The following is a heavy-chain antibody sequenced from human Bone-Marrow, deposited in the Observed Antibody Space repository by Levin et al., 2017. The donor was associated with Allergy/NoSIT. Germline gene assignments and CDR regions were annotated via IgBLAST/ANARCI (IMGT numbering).Heavy chain of an antibody. CDR3: ARHVLVSFGGISVHGVFDF. J-gene: IGHJ3*01. CDR2: LYYSGSK. CDR1: GGSISSSNYY. Sequence: SETLSLTCTVSGGSISSSNYYWGWIRQPPGKGPEWMGSLYYSGSKYYNPSVKSRVTISVDTSKNQVTLNLSSVTAADRAVYYCARHVLVSFGGISVHGVFDFWGQGTMVSVSS. D-gene: IGHD3-16*01. V-gene: IGHV4-39*01.